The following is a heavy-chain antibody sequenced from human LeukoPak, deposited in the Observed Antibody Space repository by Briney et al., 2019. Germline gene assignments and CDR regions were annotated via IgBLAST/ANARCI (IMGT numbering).Heavy chain of an antibody. D-gene: IGHD3-3*01. J-gene: IGHJ4*02. CDR2: IRYDGSRK. Sequence: PGGSLRLSCEASGFTFNNYGMHWVRQAPGKGLEWVAFIRYDGSRKYSADSVKGRFTISRDNSKNTLYLQMSSLRAEDTAVYYCAKDSPYRDDFWTTPLDYWGQGTLVTVSS. CDR1: GFTFNNYG. CDR3: AKDSPYRDDFWTTPLDY. V-gene: IGHV3-30*02.